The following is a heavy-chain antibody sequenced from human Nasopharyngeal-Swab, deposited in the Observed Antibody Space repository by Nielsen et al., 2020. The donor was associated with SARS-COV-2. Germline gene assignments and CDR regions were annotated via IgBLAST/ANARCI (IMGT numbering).Heavy chain of an antibody. CDR3: ARGVVVVTSYFQY. CDR2: MSYDGSYK. CDR1: GFTFSSYA. D-gene: IGHD2-15*01. Sequence: LKISCAASGFTFSSYALHWVRQAPGKGLEWVAVMSYDGSYKYYADSVKGRFTISRDNSKNTLYLQMNSLSAEDTAVYYCARGVVVVTSYFQYWGQGTLVTVSS. J-gene: IGHJ1*01. V-gene: IGHV3-30-3*01.